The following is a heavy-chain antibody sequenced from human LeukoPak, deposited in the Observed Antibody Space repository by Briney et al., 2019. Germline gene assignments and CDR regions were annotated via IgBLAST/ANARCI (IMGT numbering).Heavy chain of an antibody. Sequence: PGRSLRLSCAAPGFTFSSYGMHSVRQAPGKGLEWVAVISYDGSNKYYADSVKGRFTISRDNSKNTVYLQMNSLRAEDTAVYYCAKDNRAKSLDYWGQGTLVTVSS. CDR1: GFTFSSYG. CDR2: ISYDGSNK. J-gene: IGHJ4*02. V-gene: IGHV3-30*18. CDR3: AKDNRAKSLDY.